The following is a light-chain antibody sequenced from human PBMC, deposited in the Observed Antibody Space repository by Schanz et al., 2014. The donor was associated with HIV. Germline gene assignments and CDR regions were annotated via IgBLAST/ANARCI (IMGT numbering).Light chain of an antibody. V-gene: IGLV2-11*01. Sequence: QSALTQPPSASGSPGQSVTISCTGTSGDVGGYDYVSWYQQHPGKAPKLMIYDVTKRPSGVPDRFSGSKSGNTASLTISGLQAEDEADYYCCSYAGRYTFYVFGTGTKLTVL. J-gene: IGLJ1*01. CDR3: CSYAGRYTFYV. CDR2: DVT. CDR1: SGDVGGYDY.